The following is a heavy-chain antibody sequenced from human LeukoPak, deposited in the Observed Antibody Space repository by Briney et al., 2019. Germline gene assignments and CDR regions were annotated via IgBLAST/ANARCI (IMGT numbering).Heavy chain of an antibody. CDR1: GFTFSSYS. D-gene: IGHD6-19*01. V-gene: IGHV3-21*01. CDR2: ISSSSSYI. Sequence: KPGGSLRLSCAASGFTFSSYSMNWVRQAPGKGLEWVSSISSSSSYIYYADSVKGRFTISRDNAKNSLYLQMNSLRAEDTAVYYCARATSSGWYTPHFDYWGQGTLVTVSS. CDR3: ARATSSGWYTPHFDY. J-gene: IGHJ4*02.